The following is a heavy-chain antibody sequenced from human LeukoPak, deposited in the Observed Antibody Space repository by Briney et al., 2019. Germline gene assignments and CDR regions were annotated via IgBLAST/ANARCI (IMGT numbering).Heavy chain of an antibody. D-gene: IGHD5-18*01. CDR3: AGSSGYSYGYGSSY. CDR1: GFTFSSYA. J-gene: IGHJ4*02. CDR2: ISYDGSNK. Sequence: PGGSLRLSCAASGFTFSSYAMHWVRQAPGKGLEWVAVISYDGSNKYYADSVKGRFTISRDNSKNTLYLQMNSLRAEDTAVYYCAGSSGYSYGYGSSYWGQGTLVTVSS. V-gene: IGHV3-30*04.